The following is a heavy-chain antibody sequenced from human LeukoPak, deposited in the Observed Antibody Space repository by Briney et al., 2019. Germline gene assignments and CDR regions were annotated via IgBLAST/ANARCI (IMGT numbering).Heavy chain of an antibody. CDR1: GGTFSSYA. V-gene: IGHV1-69*04. CDR2: IIPILGIA. CDR3: ARHPLYGDYVFFPDY. Sequence: ASVTVSCAASGGTFSSYAISWVRQAPGQGLEWMGRIIPILGIANYAQKFQGRVTITADKSTSTAYMELSSLRSEDTAVYYCARHPLYGDYVFFPDYWGQGTLVTVSS. D-gene: IGHD4-17*01. J-gene: IGHJ4*02.